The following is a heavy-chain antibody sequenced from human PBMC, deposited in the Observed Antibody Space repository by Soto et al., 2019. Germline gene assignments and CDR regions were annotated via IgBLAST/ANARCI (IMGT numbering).Heavy chain of an antibody. J-gene: IGHJ3*02. V-gene: IGHV4-31*03. Sequence: SETLSLTCTVSGGSISSGGYYWSWIRQHPGKGLEWIGYIYYSGSTYYNPSLKSRVTISVDTSKNQFSLKLSSVTAADTAVYYCARETYYYDSSGYYAPAAFYIWGQGTMVTVSS. D-gene: IGHD3-22*01. CDR1: GGSISSGGYY. CDR3: ARETYYYDSSGYYAPAAFYI. CDR2: IYYSGST.